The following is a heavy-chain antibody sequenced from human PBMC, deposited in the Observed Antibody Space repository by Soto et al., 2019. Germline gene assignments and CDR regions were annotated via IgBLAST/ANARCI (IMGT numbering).Heavy chain of an antibody. CDR1: GGTFSSYA. V-gene: IGHV1-69*13. J-gene: IGHJ4*02. CDR2: IIPIFGTA. D-gene: IGHD1-26*01. Sequence: GASVKVSCKASGGTFSSYAISWVRQAPGQGLEWMGGIIPIFGTANYAQKFQGRVTITADESTSTAYMELSSLRSEDTAVYYCARPRMYSGSFSSYFDYWGQGTLVTVSS. CDR3: ARPRMYSGSFSSYFDY.